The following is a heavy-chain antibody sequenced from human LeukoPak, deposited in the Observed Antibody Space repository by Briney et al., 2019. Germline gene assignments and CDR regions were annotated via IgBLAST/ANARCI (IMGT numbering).Heavy chain of an antibody. J-gene: IGHJ4*02. V-gene: IGHV4-34*01. D-gene: IGHD1-26*01. CDR1: GGSFSGYY. CDR3: ARGLTYSGSHRNFDN. CDR2: INHSGST. Sequence: PSETLSLTCAVYGGSFSGYYWSWIRQPPGKGLEWIGEINHSGSTNYNPSLKSRVTISVDTSKNQFSLKLSSVTAADTAVYYCARGLTYSGSHRNFDNWGQGTLVTVSS.